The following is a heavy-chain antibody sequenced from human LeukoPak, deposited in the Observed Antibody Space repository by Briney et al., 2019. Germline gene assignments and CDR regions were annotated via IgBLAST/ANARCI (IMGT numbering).Heavy chain of an antibody. Sequence: ASVKVSCKASGYTFTGYYMHWVRQAPGRGLEWMGWINPNSGGTNYAQKFQGRVTMTRDTSISTAYMELSRLRSDDTAVYYCAREGSYYYDSSGSYYFDYWGQGTLVTVSS. J-gene: IGHJ4*02. CDR3: AREGSYYYDSSGSYYFDY. D-gene: IGHD3-22*01. CDR1: GYTFTGYY. CDR2: INPNSGGT. V-gene: IGHV1-2*02.